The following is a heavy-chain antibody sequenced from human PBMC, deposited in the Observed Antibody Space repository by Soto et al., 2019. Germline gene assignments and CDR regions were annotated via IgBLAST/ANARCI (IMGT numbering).Heavy chain of an antibody. Sequence: ASVQDSCMASGYTFTSYDINWVRQATGQGGEWMGWMNPNSGNTGYAKKFQGRVTMTRNTSGSTAHKEQSSLRSEDTAEYYCAGGRPDYGFPFDYWGQGTLVTVSS. CDR2: MNPNSGNT. D-gene: IGHD4-17*01. V-gene: IGHV1-8*01. J-gene: IGHJ4*02. CDR3: AGGRPDYGFPFDY. CDR1: GYTFTSYD.